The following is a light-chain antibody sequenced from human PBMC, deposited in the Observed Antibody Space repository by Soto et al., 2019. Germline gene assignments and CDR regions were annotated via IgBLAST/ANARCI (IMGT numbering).Light chain of an antibody. CDR1: QSVGNF. CDR2: GAS. CDR3: QQYGSSPPLT. Sequence: EIVLTQSPAPLSLSPGERATLSCRDSQSVGNFLAWYQQKPGQAPRLLIYGASSRATGIPDRFSGSGSGTDFTLTISRLEPEDFAVYYCQQYGSSPPLTFGGGTKVDIK. J-gene: IGKJ4*01. V-gene: IGKV3-20*01.